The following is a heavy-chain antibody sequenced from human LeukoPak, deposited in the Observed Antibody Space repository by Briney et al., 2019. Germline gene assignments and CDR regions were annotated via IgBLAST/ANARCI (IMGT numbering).Heavy chain of an antibody. V-gene: IGHV3-30*18. J-gene: IGHJ4*02. Sequence: GGSLRLSCAASGFTFSIYGMHWVRQAPGKGLEWVAVISYDGSNKYYTDSVKGRFTISRDNSKNTLYLQMNSLRAEDTAVYYCAKRGYSYEFDYWGQGTLVTVSS. D-gene: IGHD5-18*01. CDR2: ISYDGSNK. CDR3: AKRGYSYEFDY. CDR1: GFTFSIYG.